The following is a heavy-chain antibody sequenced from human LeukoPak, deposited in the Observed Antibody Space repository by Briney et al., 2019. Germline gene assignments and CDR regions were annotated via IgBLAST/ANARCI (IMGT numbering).Heavy chain of an antibody. D-gene: IGHD3-3*01. Sequence: GGSLRLSCAASGFTFSSYAMSWVRQAPGKGLEWPSAISGSGGSTYYADSVKGRFTISRDNSKNTLHLQMNSLRAEDTAVYYCAKVGYDFWSGYYADNWFDPWGQGTLVTVSS. CDR2: ISGSGGST. CDR1: GFTFSSYA. CDR3: AKVGYDFWSGYYADNWFDP. J-gene: IGHJ5*02. V-gene: IGHV3-23*01.